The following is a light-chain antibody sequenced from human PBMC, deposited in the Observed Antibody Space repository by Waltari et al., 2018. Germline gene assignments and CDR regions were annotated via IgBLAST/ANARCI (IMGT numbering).Light chain of an antibody. V-gene: IGLV3-27*01. CDR1: VLADKY. J-gene: IGLJ2*01. Sequence: SFELTQTSSLSVSPGQTVRISCSGDVLADKYARWFQQKPGQAPVLIIFRDKERPSGIPERCSGSSSGTTATMIIRGAQVEDEGDYYCCAAADNNLGVFGGGTRVTVL. CDR2: RDK. CDR3: CAAADNNLGV.